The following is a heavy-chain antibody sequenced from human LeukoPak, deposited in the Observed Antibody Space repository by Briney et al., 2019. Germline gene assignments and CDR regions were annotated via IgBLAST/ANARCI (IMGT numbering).Heavy chain of an antibody. Sequence: GGSLRLSCTASGFTFGDYAMSWFRQAPGKGLECVGIIRSKAYGGTTKYAASVEGRFTISRDDSKSLAYLQMNSLKTEDTAVYYCTTDDTIPGHFDYWGQGTLVTVSS. J-gene: IGHJ4*02. CDR3: TTDDTIPGHFDY. CDR1: GFTFGDYA. D-gene: IGHD3-3*01. V-gene: IGHV3-49*03. CDR2: IRSKAYGGTT.